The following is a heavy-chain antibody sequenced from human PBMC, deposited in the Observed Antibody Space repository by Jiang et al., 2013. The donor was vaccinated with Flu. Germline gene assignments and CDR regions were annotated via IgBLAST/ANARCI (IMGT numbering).Heavy chain of an antibody. CDR1: GLTFRRDSRDT. Sequence: VQLVESGGGLVNPGGSLRLSCAASGLTFRRDSRDTMNWVRQAPGRGLEWVSSISSGSDYIYYADSVRGRFTISRDNAMNTVYLQMNSLRAEDTAVYYCARERASKTYVHYYGMDVWGQGTTVTVSS. V-gene: IGHV3-21*01. J-gene: IGHJ6*02. CDR2: ISSGSDYI. D-gene: IGHD4-11*01. CDR3: ARERASKTYVHYYGMDV.